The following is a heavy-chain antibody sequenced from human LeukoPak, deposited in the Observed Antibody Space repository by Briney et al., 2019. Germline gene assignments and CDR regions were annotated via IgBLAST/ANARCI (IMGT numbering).Heavy chain of an antibody. CDR3: ARDLVTVTKGFDI. V-gene: IGHV4-59*11. D-gene: IGHD4-17*01. CDR1: ADSFSSHY. J-gene: IGHJ3*02. CDR2: IPYIGST. Sequence: SGTLSLTCAVSADSFSSHYWTWIRQSPGKGLEWIGYIPYIGSTNYNPSLKSRVTISIDTSKNQFSLKLRSVTAADTAVYYCARDLVTVTKGFDIWGQGTMVSVSS.